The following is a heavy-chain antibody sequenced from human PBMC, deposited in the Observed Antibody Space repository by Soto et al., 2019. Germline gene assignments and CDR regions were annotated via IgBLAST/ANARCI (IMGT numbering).Heavy chain of an antibody. CDR2: IIPILGIA. Sequence: GASVKVSCKASGGTFSSYTISWVRQAPGQGLEWMGRIIPILGIANYAQKFQGRVTITADKSTSTAYMELSSLRSEDTAVYYCARREYSGYDLDYWGQGTLVNVSS. D-gene: IGHD5-12*01. V-gene: IGHV1-69*02. CDR3: ARREYSGYDLDY. CDR1: GGTFSSYT. J-gene: IGHJ4*02.